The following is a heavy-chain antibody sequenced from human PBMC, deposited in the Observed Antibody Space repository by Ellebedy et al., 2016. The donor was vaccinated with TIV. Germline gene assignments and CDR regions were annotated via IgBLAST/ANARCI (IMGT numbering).Heavy chain of an antibody. CDR2: IESKTDGGTK. V-gene: IGHV3-15*04. Sequence: GGSLRLXCAASGFALSNAWMSWVRQAPGKGLEWVGRIESKTDGGTKDYAAPVKGRFTISRDDSKNTLFLQMNSLETEDTAVYYCTTGWSDFPDNWGQGTLVTVSS. CDR3: TTGWSDFPDN. D-gene: IGHD1-1*01. CDR1: GFALSNAW. J-gene: IGHJ4*02.